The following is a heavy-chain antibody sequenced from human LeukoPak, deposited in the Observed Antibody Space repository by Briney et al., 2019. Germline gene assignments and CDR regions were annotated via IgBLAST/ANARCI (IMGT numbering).Heavy chain of an antibody. CDR2: ISGSSSTI. CDR3: ARDWSGDY. Sequence: GGSLRLSCAASVFTFSSYSVKWVRQAPGKGLEWVSYISGSSSTIYYADSVKGRFTISRDNAKNSLYLQMNSLRAEDTAVYYCARDWSGDYWGQGTLVTVSS. V-gene: IGHV3-48*01. CDR1: VFTFSSYS. J-gene: IGHJ4*02.